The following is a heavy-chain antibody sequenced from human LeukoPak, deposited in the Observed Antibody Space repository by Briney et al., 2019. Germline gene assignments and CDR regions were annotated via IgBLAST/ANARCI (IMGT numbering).Heavy chain of an antibody. Sequence: GGSLRLSCAASGFTFSSYSMNWVRQAPGKGLEWVSSISSSSSYIYYADSVKGRFTISRDNAKNSLYLQMNSLRAEDTAVYYCARGMWSSYDSSAYYFDYWGQGTLVTVSS. D-gene: IGHD3-22*01. CDR2: ISSSSSYI. V-gene: IGHV3-21*01. J-gene: IGHJ4*02. CDR3: ARGMWSSYDSSAYYFDY. CDR1: GFTFSSYS.